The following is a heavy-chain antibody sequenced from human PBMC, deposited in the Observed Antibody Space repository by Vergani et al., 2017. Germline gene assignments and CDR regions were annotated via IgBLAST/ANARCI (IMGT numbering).Heavy chain of an antibody. CDR1: GFTLSNYD. CDR3: AKHFRGWGIDY. CDR2: IQFDGSNQ. D-gene: IGHD3-16*01. J-gene: IGHJ4*02. Sequence: QVQLVESGGGVVQRGGSLRLSCATSGFTLSNYDMQWIRQGPGKGLELVAFIQFDGSNQYYADSVKGRFTLSRDFSKTTLSLQMNSLRTDDTATYYCAKHFRGWGIDYWGQGTQVIVSS. V-gene: IGHV3-30*02.